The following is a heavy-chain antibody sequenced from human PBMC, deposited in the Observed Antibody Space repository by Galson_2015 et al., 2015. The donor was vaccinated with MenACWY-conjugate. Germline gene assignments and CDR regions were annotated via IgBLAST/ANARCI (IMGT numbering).Heavy chain of an antibody. D-gene: IGHD1-26*01. CDR2: ISYDGNNK. CDR1: GFNFVNYG. V-gene: IGHV3-30*03. CDR3: ARERIGGFDP. Sequence: SLRLSCAASGFNFVNYGMHWVRQAPGKGLEWVAVISYDGNNKYYADTVKGRFTISRDVSNNTLYLHMNNLRPEDTSVYYCARERIGGFDPWGQGTLVTVSS. J-gene: IGHJ5*02.